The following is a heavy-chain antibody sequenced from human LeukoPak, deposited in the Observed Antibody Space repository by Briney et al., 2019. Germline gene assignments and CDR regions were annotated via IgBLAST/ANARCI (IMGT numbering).Heavy chain of an antibody. CDR2: TYYDGGT. D-gene: IGHD6-13*01. CDR3: ARVTGYRIEDYFDY. V-gene: IGHV4-59*01. J-gene: IGHJ4*02. Sequence: SETLSLTCTVSGGSISSYYWSWIRQAPGKALEWIGFTYYDGGTNYNPSLKSRVTISVDTSKNQFSLKLSSVTAADTAVYYCARVTGYRIEDYFDYWGQGTLVTVSS. CDR1: GGSISSYY.